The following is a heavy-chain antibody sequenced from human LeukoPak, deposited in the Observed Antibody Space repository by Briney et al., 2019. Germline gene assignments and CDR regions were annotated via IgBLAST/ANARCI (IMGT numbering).Heavy chain of an antibody. D-gene: IGHD4-17*01. J-gene: IGHJ4*02. CDR3: AKYIGDYAASEYCHY. V-gene: IGHV3-23*01. CDR1: GFHYSRHG. CDR2: IIGSDGTP. Sequence: GGSLRLSCAASGFHYSRHGMSWPRQTPGGGLEWVSAIIGSDGTPYYPDSMKSRFTISRDNSKNTLYLQMNSLRAEDTAVYYCAKYIGDYAASEYCHYWGQGTLVIVFS.